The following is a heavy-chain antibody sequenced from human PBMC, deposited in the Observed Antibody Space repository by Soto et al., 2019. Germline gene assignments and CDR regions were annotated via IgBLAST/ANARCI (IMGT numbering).Heavy chain of an antibody. Sequence: PSETLSLTCTVSGGSISSGGYYWSWIRQHPGKGLEWIGYIYYSGSTYYNPSLKSRVTISVDTSKNQFSLKLSSVTAADTAVYYCARESHTPRRTIFGGVIRGHDAFDIWGQGTMVTVSS. CDR2: IYYSGST. D-gene: IGHD3-3*01. CDR1: GGSISSGGYY. J-gene: IGHJ3*02. CDR3: ARESHTPRRTIFGGVIRGHDAFDI. V-gene: IGHV4-31*03.